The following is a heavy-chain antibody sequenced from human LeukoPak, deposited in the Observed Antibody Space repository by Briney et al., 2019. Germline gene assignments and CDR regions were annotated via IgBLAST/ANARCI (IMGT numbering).Heavy chain of an antibody. J-gene: IGHJ6*03. CDR2: INDSGTI. V-gene: IGHV4-34*01. Sequence: SETLSPTCAVYGGSFSHYYWSWIRQSPRMGLEWIAEINDSGTINYNPSLMSRVTISLDKSKNQFSLKLSSATAADTAVYYCARRWNYGRNYYIDVWGKGVTVSVSS. CDR1: GGSFSHYY. CDR3: ARRWNYGRNYYIDV. D-gene: IGHD1-7*01.